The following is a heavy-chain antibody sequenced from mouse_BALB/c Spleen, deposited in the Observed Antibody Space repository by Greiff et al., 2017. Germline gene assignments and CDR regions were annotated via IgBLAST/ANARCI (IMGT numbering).Heavy chain of an antibody. D-gene: IGHD2-1*01. CDR2: IWSGGST. CDR1: GFSLTSYG. CDR3: ARKDGNGGFAY. V-gene: IGHV2-2*02. Sequence: QVQLKQSGPGLVQPSQSLSITCTVSGFSLTSYGVHWVRQSPGKGLEWLGEIWSGGSTDYNAAFISRLSISKDNSKSQVFFKMNSLQANDTAIYYCARKDGNGGFAYWGQGTLVTVSA. J-gene: IGHJ3*01.